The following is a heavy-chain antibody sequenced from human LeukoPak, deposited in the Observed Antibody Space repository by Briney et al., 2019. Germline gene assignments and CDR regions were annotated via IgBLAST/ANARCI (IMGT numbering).Heavy chain of an antibody. CDR3: ARAYGFDHYYYYYGMDV. J-gene: IGHJ6*02. CDR1: GYTFTSYG. Sequence: ASVKVSCKASGYTFTSYGISLVRQAPGQGLEWMGWISAYNGNTNYAQKLQGRVTMTTDTSTSTAYMELRSLRSDDTAVYYCARAYGFDHYYYYYGMDVWGQGTTVTVSS. V-gene: IGHV1-18*01. CDR2: ISAYNGNT. D-gene: IGHD5-12*01.